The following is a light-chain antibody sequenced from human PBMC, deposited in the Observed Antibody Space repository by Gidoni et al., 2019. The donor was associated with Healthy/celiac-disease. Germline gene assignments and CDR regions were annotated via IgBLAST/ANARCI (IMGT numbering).Light chain of an antibody. J-gene: IGLJ2*01. CDR2: EVS. Sequence: QSALTQPASESGSPGQSITISCTGTSSDVGSYNLVSWYQQHPGKAPKLMIYEVSKRPSGVSNRFSGSKSGNTASLTISGLPADDEADYYCCSYAGSVVFGGGTKLTVL. V-gene: IGLV2-23*02. CDR1: SSDVGSYNL. CDR3: CSYAGSVV.